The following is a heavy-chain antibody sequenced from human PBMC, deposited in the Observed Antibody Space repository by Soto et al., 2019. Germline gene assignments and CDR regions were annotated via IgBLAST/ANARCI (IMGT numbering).Heavy chain of an antibody. J-gene: IGHJ3*01. V-gene: IGHV1-46*03. D-gene: IGHD3-22*01. Sequence: VQLVQSGAEVKKPGASVKISCKASGYTSTTNFIHWIRQAPGQGLEWVGIISPGGGTTVYAQKFQGRVTMTRDTSTVYMELRNLRSEDTAVFYCARAHYDSDAFDFWGQGTMVIVSS. CDR2: ISPGGGTT. CDR3: ARAHYDSDAFDF. CDR1: GYTSTTNF.